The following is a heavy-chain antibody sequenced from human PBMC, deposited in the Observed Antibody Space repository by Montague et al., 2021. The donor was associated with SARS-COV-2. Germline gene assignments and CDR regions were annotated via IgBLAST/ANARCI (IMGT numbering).Heavy chain of an antibody. J-gene: IGHJ6*03. CDR2: IKQDGSDK. V-gene: IGHV3-7*01. Sequence: SRSLSLSASGFPFSTTLLSFLRHAPEKVLELVPIIKQDGSDKFYVDSVNGRSTLSTDNDKNSVYLQKDVLSPEDTAGYYCARDFYYYMDVWGKGSTVTVSS. CDR3: ARDFYYYMDV. CDR1: GFPFSTTL.